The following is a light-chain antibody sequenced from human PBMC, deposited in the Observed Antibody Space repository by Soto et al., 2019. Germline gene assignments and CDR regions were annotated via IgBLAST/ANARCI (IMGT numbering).Light chain of an antibody. CDR3: QQYNNWRGT. Sequence: EIVMTQSPATLSVSPGERATLSCRASQCVSSNLAWYQQKPGQAPRLLIYGASTRATGIPARFSGSGSGTEFTLTISSLQSEDFAVYYCQQYNNWRGTFGPGTKVDIK. CDR2: GAS. V-gene: IGKV3-15*01. CDR1: QCVSSN. J-gene: IGKJ3*01.